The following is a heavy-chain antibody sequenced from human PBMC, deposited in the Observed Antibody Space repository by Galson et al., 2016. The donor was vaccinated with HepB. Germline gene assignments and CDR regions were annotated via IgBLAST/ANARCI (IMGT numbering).Heavy chain of an antibody. J-gene: IGHJ6*04. V-gene: IGHV3-53*01. D-gene: IGHD3-9*01. CDR1: GLSVSSDY. CDR2: ISSGGYT. Sequence: SLRLSCAASGLSVSSDYMGWVRQALGKGLEWVAVISSGGYTYYAQSVKGRLTISRDNSKNTLYLQMNRLRAEDTAVYDCARATRYFDWRYQYGMDVWGRGTTVTVSS. CDR3: ARATRYFDWRYQYGMDV.